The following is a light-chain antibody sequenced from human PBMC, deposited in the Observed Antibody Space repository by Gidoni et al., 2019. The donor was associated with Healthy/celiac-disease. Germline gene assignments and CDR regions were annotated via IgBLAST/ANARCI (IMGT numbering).Light chain of an antibody. CDR2: QDS. CDR1: KLGDKY. Sequence: YELTQPPSVSVSPGPTASITCSGDKLGDKYACWYQQKPGQSPVLVIYQDSKRPSGIPERFSGSNSGNTATLTISGTQAMDEADYYCQAWDSSTPYVFGTGTKVTVL. J-gene: IGLJ1*01. V-gene: IGLV3-1*01. CDR3: QAWDSSTPYV.